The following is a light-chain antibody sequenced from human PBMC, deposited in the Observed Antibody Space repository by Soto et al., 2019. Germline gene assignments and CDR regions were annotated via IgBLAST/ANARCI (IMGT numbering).Light chain of an antibody. CDR1: QSVSSSY. V-gene: IGKV3-20*01. J-gene: IGKJ5*01. Sequence: EIVLTQSPGTLSLSPGERATLSCRSSQSVSSSYLAWDQQNTGQAPRLLXYGASSRATGIPDRFSGSGSGTEFTLTISSLQSEDFAVYYCQQYNNWPPGITFGQGTRLEIK. CDR3: QQYNNWPPGIT. CDR2: GAS.